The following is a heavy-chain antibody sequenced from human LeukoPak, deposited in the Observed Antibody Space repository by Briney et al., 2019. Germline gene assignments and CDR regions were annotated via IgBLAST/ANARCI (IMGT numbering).Heavy chain of an antibody. D-gene: IGHD3-9*01. CDR1: GGPFRGYD. V-gene: IGHV4-34*01. CDR2: INHDGSN. CDR3: ARGLTYYDILSGLVTGYGDLSFDY. J-gene: IGHJ4*02. Sequence: SEPVSLTCAVYGGPFRGYDWSGIRQAPGKGLEWTGEINHDGSNNYNPSLKSRVTISVDTSKNQFSLKLSSVTAADTAVYYCARGLTYYDILSGLVTGYGDLSFDYWGQGTLVTVSS.